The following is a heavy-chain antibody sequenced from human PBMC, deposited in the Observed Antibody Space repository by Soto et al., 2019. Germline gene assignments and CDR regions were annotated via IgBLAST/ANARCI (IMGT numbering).Heavy chain of an antibody. CDR2: ISAYNGNT. D-gene: IGHD3-9*01. CDR1: GYTFTSYG. J-gene: IGHJ3*02. Sequence: GASVKVSCKASGYTFTSYGISWVRQAPGQGLEWMGWISAYNGNTNYAQKLQGRVTMTTDTSTSTAYMELRSLRSDDTAVYYCARVYYDILTGYYSGAFDIWGQGTMVTV. V-gene: IGHV1-18*01. CDR3: ARVYYDILTGYYSGAFDI.